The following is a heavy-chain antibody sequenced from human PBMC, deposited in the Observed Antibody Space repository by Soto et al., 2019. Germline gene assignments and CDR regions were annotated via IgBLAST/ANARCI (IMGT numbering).Heavy chain of an antibody. CDR3: AKGQIVVVVAATPYAFDI. D-gene: IGHD2-15*01. CDR1: GFTFSSYA. Sequence: EVQLLESGGGLVQPGGSLRLSCAASGFTFSSYAMSWVRQAPGKGLEWVSAISGSGGSTYYADSVKGRFTISRDNSKNTLYLEMNSLRAEDTAVYYCAKGQIVVVVAATPYAFDIWAQGTMVTVSS. V-gene: IGHV3-23*01. CDR2: ISGSGGST. J-gene: IGHJ3*02.